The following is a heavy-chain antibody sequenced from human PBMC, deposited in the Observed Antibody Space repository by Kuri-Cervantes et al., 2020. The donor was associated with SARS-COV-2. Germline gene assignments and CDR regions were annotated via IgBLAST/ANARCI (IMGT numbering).Heavy chain of an antibody. D-gene: IGHD6-13*01. V-gene: IGHV1-69*13. CDR1: GGTFSSYA. J-gene: IGHJ5*02. CDR3: ARDNFWGWQQLDL. CDR2: IIPIFGTA. Sequence: SVKVSCQASGGTFSSYAISWVRQAPGQGLEWMGGIIPIFGTANYAQKFQGRVTITADESTSTAYMELSSLRSEDTAVYYCARDNFWGWQQLDLWGQGTLVTVSS.